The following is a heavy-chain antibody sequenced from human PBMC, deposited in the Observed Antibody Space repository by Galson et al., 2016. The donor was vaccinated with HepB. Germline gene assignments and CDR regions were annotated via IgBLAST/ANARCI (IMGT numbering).Heavy chain of an antibody. CDR2: ISSDGSLT. Sequence: SLRLSCAASGFKFSNFWMHWVRRVPGKGLLWVSRISSDGSLTTYADSVKGRFTVSRDNMRNTLFLKMDDLRAEDTATYFCTRQEVTSYSDAFDLWGQGTRVAVSS. D-gene: IGHD2-21*01. CDR3: TRQEVTSYSDAFDL. J-gene: IGHJ3*01. V-gene: IGHV3-74*03. CDR1: GFKFSNFW.